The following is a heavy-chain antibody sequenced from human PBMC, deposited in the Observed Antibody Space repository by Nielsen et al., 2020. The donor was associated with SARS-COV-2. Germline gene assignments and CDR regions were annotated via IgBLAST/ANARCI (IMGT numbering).Heavy chain of an antibody. V-gene: IGHV1-46*01. J-gene: IGHJ4*02. D-gene: IGHD6-13*01. Sequence: ASVKVSCKASGYTFTTNYIHWVRQAPAQGLEWMGIVNPVDGSTNYVQKFQGRVTMTRDTSTSTVYMELSSLRSEDTAVYYCARGGFSRTSNIDFWGQGTLVTVSS. CDR3: ARGGFSRTSNIDF. CDR2: VNPVDGST. CDR1: GYTFTTNY.